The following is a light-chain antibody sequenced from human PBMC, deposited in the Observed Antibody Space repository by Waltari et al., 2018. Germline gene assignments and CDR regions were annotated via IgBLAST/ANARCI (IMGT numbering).Light chain of an antibody. V-gene: IGKV1-6*02. CDR2: GAS. Sequence: AIQLTQSPSSLSASVGDRVTITCRASQGIRVDLDWYQQKPGKAPKLLIYGASSLQSGVPSRFSGGASGTDFTLTISSLQAEDVAVYYCQQYYVNPPTFGQGTKVEIK. CDR1: QGIRVD. J-gene: IGKJ1*01. CDR3: QQYYVNPPT.